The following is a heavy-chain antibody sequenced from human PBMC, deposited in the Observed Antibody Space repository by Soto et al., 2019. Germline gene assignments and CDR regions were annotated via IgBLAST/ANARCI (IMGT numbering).Heavy chain of an antibody. CDR2: IYYSGST. V-gene: IGHV4-59*01. J-gene: IGHJ4*02. CDR1: GGSISSYY. Sequence: SETLSLTCTVSGGSISSYYWSWIRQPPGKGLERIGYIYYSGSTNYNPSLKSRVTISVDTSKNQFSLKLSSVTAADTAVYYCARAYYDILTGYSSTQFDYWGQGTLVTVS. CDR3: ARAYYDILTGYSSTQFDY. D-gene: IGHD3-9*01.